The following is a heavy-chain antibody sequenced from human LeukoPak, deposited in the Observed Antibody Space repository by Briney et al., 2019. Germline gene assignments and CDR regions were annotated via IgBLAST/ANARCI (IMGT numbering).Heavy chain of an antibody. CDR2: IIPIFGTA. CDR1: GGTFSSYA. J-gene: IGHJ3*02. D-gene: IGHD6-19*01. CDR3: ASIAVAGDAFDI. Sequence: ASVKVSCKASGGTFSSYAISWVRQAPGQGLEWMGGIIPIFGTANYAQKFQGRVTITADESTSTAYMELSSLRSEDTAVYYCASIAVAGDAFDIWGQGTMVTVSS. V-gene: IGHV1-69*13.